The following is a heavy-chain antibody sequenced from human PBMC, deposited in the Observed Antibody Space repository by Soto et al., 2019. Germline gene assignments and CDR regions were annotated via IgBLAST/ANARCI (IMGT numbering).Heavy chain of an antibody. V-gene: IGHV3-30-3*01. CDR1: GLTFSSYA. Sequence: PGGSLRLSCAASGLTFSSYAMHWVRQAPGKGLERVAVISYDGSNKYYADSVKGRFTISRDNSKNTLYLQMNSLRAEDTAVYYCASAFAIYGSGSYYEPPYYYYGMDVWGQGTTVTVSS. CDR3: ASAFAIYGSGSYYEPPYYYYGMDV. CDR2: ISYDGSNK. D-gene: IGHD3-10*01. J-gene: IGHJ6*02.